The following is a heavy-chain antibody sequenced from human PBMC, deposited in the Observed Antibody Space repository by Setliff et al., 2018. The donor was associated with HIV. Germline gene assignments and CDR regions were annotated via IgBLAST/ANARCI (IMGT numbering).Heavy chain of an antibody. CDR3: ARGSLRGVLALGMDV. CDR2: IRNDGGRE. J-gene: IGHJ6*02. CDR1: GFTFTNYW. D-gene: IGHD3-10*01. Sequence: PGGSLRLSCAASGFTFTNYWMAWTRQAPGRGLEWAAIIRNDGGREYYVDSVKGRFTISRDNAKSSLYLQMDSLRVEDTAIYYCARGSLRGVLALGMDVWGQGTTVTVSS. V-gene: IGHV3-7*01.